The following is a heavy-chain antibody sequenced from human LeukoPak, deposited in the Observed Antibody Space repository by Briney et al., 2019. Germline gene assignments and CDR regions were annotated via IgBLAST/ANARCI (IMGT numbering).Heavy chain of an antibody. CDR1: GFTFSSYA. J-gene: IGHJ4*02. V-gene: IGHV3-21*04. CDR2: ISSSSSSI. D-gene: IGHD3-22*01. Sequence: GGSLRLSCAASGFTFSSYAMHWVRQAPGKGLEWVSFISSSSSSINYADSVKGRFTISRDNAKNSLYLQMNSLRAEDTAVYYCARIRYYDSSGYYYYFDYWGQGTLVTVSS. CDR3: ARIRYYDSSGYYYYFDY.